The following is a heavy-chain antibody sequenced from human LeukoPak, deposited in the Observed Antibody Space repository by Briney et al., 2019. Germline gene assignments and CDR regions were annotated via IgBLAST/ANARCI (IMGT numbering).Heavy chain of an antibody. D-gene: IGHD5-18*01. V-gene: IGHV4-31*03. CDR2: IYYSGST. CDR3: ARWDQRGYSYAPDAFDI. Sequence: SETLSLTCTVSGGSISSGGYYWSWIRQHPGKGLEWIGYIYYSGSTYYNPSLKSRVTISVDTSKNQFSLKLSSVTAADTAVYYCARWDQRGYSYAPDAFDIWGQGTIVTVSS. J-gene: IGHJ3*02. CDR1: GGSISSGGYY.